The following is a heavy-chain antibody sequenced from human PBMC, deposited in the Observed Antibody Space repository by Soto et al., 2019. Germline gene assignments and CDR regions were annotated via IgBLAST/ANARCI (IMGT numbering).Heavy chain of an antibody. CDR2: FSLSGTT. CDR1: GASITGSFF. D-gene: IGHD5-12*01. J-gene: IGHJ4*02. V-gene: IGHV4-4*07. CDR3: ARKTRWLQVNYDY. Sequence: SETLSLTCTVSGASITGSFFWSWIRQPAGKGLEWIGRFSLSGTTNYNPSLRSRVTMSADVSKNQFSLKLSSVTAADTAVYYCARKTRWLQVNYDYWGQGTLVTVSS.